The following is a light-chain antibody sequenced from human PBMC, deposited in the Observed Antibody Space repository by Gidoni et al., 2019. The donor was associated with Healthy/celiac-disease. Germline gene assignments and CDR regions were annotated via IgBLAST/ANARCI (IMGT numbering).Light chain of an antibody. J-gene: IGKJ2*01. V-gene: IGKV3-15*01. CDR2: GAS. CDR1: QSVSSN. CDR3: QQYNNWPPRYT. Sequence: IVPTQSPATLSVSPGERATLSCRASQSVSSNLAWYQQQPGQAPRLLIYGASTRATGIPARLSGSGSGTEFTLTISSLQSEDFAVYYCQQYNNWPPRYTFGQGTRLEIK.